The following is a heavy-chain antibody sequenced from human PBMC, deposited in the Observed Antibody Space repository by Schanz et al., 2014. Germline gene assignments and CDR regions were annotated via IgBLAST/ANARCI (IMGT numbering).Heavy chain of an antibody. CDR1: GITFSDYA. D-gene: IGHD6-6*01. J-gene: IGHJ6*02. CDR2: IASGGSHT. V-gene: IGHV3-23*01. CDR3: AKVWKDHRIAGRPGWSDGMDV. Sequence: EVQLLESGGALEQPGGSLRLSCAASGITFSDYAMSWVRQAPGKGLEWVSTIASGGSHTFYADSVTGRFTISGDNSKNTLFLQMNSLRAEDTAVYYCAKVWKDHRIAGRPGWSDGMDVWGQGTTVTVSS.